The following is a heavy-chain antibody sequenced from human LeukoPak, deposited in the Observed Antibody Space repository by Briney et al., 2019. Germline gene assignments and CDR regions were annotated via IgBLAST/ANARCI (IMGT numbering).Heavy chain of an antibody. Sequence: PSETLSLTCTVSGGSISSSSYYWGWIRQPPGKGLEWIGSIYYSGSTYYNPSLKSRVTISVDTSKNQFSLKLSSVTAADTAVYYCARVSIDGGSGYGTYYFDYWGQGTLVTVSS. D-gene: IGHD5-12*01. J-gene: IGHJ4*02. V-gene: IGHV4-39*07. CDR3: ARVSIDGGSGYGTYYFDY. CDR2: IYYSGST. CDR1: GGSISSSSYY.